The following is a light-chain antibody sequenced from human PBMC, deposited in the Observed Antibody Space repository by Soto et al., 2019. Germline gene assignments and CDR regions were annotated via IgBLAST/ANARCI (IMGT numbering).Light chain of an antibody. V-gene: IGKV1-6*01. Sequence: AIQMTQSRASLCASVGDRVIITCRASQGIRNDLGWYQQKPGKAPKLLIYAASSLQSGVPSRFSGSGSGTDVTLTISSLQPEDFATYYCLQDYNYPRTFGQGTKVEIK. CDR3: LQDYNYPRT. CDR1: QGIRND. J-gene: IGKJ1*01. CDR2: AAS.